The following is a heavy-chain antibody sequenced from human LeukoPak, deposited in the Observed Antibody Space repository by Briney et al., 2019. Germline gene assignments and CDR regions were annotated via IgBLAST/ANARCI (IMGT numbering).Heavy chain of an antibody. V-gene: IGHV3-33*01. CDR2: IWYDGTNK. J-gene: IGHJ4*02. CDR1: GFTFSNYG. Sequence: GGSLRLSCAASGFTFSNYGMHWVRQAPGKGLEWVAVIWYDGTNKYADSVKGRFTISRDNSKNTLYLQMNSLRGEDTAVYYCARASGITAAGTLFDHWGQGTLVTVSS. CDR3: ARASGITAAGTLFDH. D-gene: IGHD6-13*01.